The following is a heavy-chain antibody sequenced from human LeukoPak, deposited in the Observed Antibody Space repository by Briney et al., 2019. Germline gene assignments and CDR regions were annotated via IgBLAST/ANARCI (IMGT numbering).Heavy chain of an antibody. Sequence: PSETLSLTCAVHGGSFSAYYWSWIRQSPEKGLEWIGEINHSGSTNYNPSLKSRVTISVDTSKNQFSLKLSSVTAADTAVYYCARARNYYDSSDYYYEGDAFDIWGQGTMVTVSS. D-gene: IGHD3-22*01. J-gene: IGHJ3*02. CDR2: INHSGST. V-gene: IGHV4-34*01. CDR1: GGSFSAYY. CDR3: ARARNYYDSSDYYYEGDAFDI.